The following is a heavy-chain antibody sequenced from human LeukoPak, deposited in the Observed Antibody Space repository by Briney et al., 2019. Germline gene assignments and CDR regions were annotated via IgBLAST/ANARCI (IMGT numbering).Heavy chain of an antibody. D-gene: IGHD5-18*01. CDR2: ISGSSRYK. J-gene: IGHJ4*02. Sequence: PGGSLRLSCAASGFTFSDYRMNWVRQAPGKGLEWVSSISGSSRYKYYADSVKGRFTISRDNANNSLHLQMNGLRVEDTAVYYCARDFSDTAYFDCWGQGTLVTVSS. CDR3: ARDFSDTAYFDC. V-gene: IGHV3-21*01. CDR1: GFTFSDYR.